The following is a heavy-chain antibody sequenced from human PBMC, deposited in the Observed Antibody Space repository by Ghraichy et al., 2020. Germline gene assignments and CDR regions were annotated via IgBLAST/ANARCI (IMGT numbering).Heavy chain of an antibody. Sequence: GGSLRLSCAVSGFTFSSSTMHWVRQAPGKGLEYVSAIRRKGERTYYANSVKGRFTISGDDSKKTLYLQMDSLRLDDMAVYYCVRDLDWTYDYWGQGTPVTVSS. J-gene: IGHJ4*02. CDR3: VRDLDWTYDY. CDR2: IRRKGERT. D-gene: IGHD3-9*01. CDR1: GFTFSSST. V-gene: IGHV3-64*01.